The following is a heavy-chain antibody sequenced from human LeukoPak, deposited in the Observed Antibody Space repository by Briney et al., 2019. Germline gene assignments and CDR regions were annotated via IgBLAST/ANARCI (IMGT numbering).Heavy chain of an antibody. D-gene: IGHD2-2*01. CDR3: AQRGVPAAMYYFDY. J-gene: IGHJ4*02. V-gene: IGHV3-23*01. CDR1: TFTFSTYD. CDR2: ISYTGGST. Sequence: PGGSLRLSCAASTFTFSTYDMTWVRQAPGKGLEWVSLISYTGGSTYYADSVKGRFTISRDNSKNTLYLQMNSLRAEDTAVYYCAQRGVPAAMYYFDYWGQGTLVTVSS.